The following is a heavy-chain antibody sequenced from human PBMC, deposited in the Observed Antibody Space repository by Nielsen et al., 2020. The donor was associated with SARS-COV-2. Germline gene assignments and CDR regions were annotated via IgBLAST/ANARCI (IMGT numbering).Heavy chain of an antibody. CDR2: ISSNGGST. D-gene: IGHD6-6*01. Sequence: GESLKISCAASGFTFSSYAMHWVRQAPGKGLEYVSAISSNGGSTYYANSVKGRFTISRDNSKNTLYLQMNSLRAEDTAVYYCAKGGWYSSSEWGDYWGQGTLVTVSS. J-gene: IGHJ4*02. CDR1: GFTFSSYA. CDR3: AKGGWYSSSEWGDY. V-gene: IGHV3-64*01.